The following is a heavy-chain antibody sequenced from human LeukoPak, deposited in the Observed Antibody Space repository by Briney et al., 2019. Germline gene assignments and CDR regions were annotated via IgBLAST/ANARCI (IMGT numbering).Heavy chain of an antibody. CDR1: GFTFSSYW. J-gene: IGHJ4*02. CDR3: AKRIVPGALDS. V-gene: IGHV3-30*18. Sequence: GGSLRLSCAASGFTFSSYWMNWARQAPGKGLEWVAVISDDGNNEYYADSVKGRFTISRDNSKNTLYLQMNSLRAEDTAVYYCAKRIVPGALDSWGQGTLVTVSS. D-gene: IGHD2-2*01. CDR2: ISDDGNNE.